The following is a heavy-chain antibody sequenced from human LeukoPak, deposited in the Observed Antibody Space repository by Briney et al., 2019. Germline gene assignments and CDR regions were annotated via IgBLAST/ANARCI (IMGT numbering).Heavy chain of an antibody. CDR2: IYPGDSDT. Sequence: GESLKISCKGSGYSFTSYWIGWVRQMPGKGLEWMGIIYPGDSDTRYSPSFQGQVTISADKSISTAYLQWSSLKASDTAMYYCARSHAPYYGSGTFIDYWGQGTLVTVSS. J-gene: IGHJ4*02. CDR1: GYSFTSYW. CDR3: ARSHAPYYGSGTFIDY. V-gene: IGHV5-51*01. D-gene: IGHD3-10*01.